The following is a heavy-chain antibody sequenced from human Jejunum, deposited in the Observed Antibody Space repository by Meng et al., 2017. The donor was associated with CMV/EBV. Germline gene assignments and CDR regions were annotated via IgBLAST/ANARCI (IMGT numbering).Heavy chain of an antibody. V-gene: IGHV3-20*01. CDR1: DDDG. J-gene: IGHJ3*02. CDR2: MNWNGGSI. Sequence: DDDGMSWVRQVPGKGLEWVAGMNWNGGSITYADSVKGRFTISRDNAKDSLYLQMNSLRTEDTALYHCVRDRGSYYVGAFDIWGLGTMVTVSS. CDR3: VRDRGSYYVGAFDI. D-gene: IGHD1-26*01.